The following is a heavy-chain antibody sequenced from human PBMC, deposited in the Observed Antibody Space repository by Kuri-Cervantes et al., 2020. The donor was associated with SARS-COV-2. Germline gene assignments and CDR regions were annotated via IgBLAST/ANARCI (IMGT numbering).Heavy chain of an antibody. J-gene: IGHJ4*02. Sequence: GGSLRLSCAASGFTLSSYSMNWVRQAPGRGLEWVSSISSSSSYIYYADSVKGRFTISRDNAKNSLHLQMNSLRAEDTAVYYCARDGIGDFDYWGQGTLVTVSS. CDR2: ISSSSSYI. D-gene: IGHD1-1*01. CDR3: ARDGIGDFDY. V-gene: IGHV3-21*01. CDR1: GFTLSSYS.